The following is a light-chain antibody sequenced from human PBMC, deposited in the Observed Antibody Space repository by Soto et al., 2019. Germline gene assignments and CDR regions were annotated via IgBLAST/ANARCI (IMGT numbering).Light chain of an antibody. CDR1: SSDVGSYNL. V-gene: IGLV2-23*01. CDR2: EGS. CDR3: CSYAGSSTYVV. J-gene: IGLJ2*01. Sequence: QSVLTQPASVSGSPGQSITISCTGTSSDVGSYNLVSWYQQHPGKAPKLMIYEGSKRPSGVSNRFSGSKSGNTASLTISWLQAEGEADYYCCSYAGSSTYVVFGGGTQLTVL.